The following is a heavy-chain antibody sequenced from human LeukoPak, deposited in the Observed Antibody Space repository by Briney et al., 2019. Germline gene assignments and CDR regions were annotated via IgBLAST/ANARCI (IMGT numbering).Heavy chain of an antibody. CDR3: ARAFSKYYFDY. Sequence: SETLSLTCTVSGGSVSSYYWSWIRQPPGKGLEWIGYIYYSGSTNYNPSLKSRVTISVDTSKNQFSLKLSSVTAADTAVYYCARAFSKYYFDYWGQGTLVTVSS. CDR1: GGSVSSYY. V-gene: IGHV4-59*02. J-gene: IGHJ4*02. CDR2: IYYSGST. D-gene: IGHD3-3*01.